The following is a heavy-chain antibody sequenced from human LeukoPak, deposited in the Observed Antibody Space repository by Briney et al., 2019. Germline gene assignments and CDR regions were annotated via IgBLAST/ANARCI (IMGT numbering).Heavy chain of an antibody. CDR3: AVTISSGWSFDY. CDR1: GGSFSGYY. D-gene: IGHD6-19*01. Sequence: PSETLSLTCAVYGGSFSGYYLSWIRQPPGKGLEWIGEINHSGSTNYNPSLKSRVTISVDTSKNQFSLKLSSVTAADTAVYYCAVTISSGWSFDYWGQGTLVTVSS. CDR2: INHSGST. V-gene: IGHV4-34*01. J-gene: IGHJ4*02.